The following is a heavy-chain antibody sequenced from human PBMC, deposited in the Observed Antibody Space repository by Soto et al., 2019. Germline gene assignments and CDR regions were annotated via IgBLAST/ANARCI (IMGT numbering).Heavy chain of an antibody. J-gene: IGHJ3*02. V-gene: IGHV3-48*02. D-gene: IGHD1-7*01. CDR1: GFTFISSG. CDR2: ISSSSTSI. CDR3: ARDPGTTFGAFDI. Sequence: PWGSLRLSCAASGFTFISSGINCVRHSPGKGLEWVSYISSSSTSIYYADSVKGRFTISRDNAQNSLYLQMNSLRDEDTAVYYCARDPGTTFGAFDIWGQGTMVTVSS.